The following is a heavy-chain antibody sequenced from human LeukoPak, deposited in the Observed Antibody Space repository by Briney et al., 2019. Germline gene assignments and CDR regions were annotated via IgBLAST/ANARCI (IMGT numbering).Heavy chain of an antibody. CDR1: GDSVSSISAA. V-gene: IGHV6-1*01. CDR2: TYYRSKWYN. D-gene: IGHD2-21*01. Sequence: SQTLSLTCAISGDSVSSISAAWNWIRQSPSRGLEWLGRTYYRSKWYNDYAVSVKSRITINPDTSKNQFSLQLNSVTPEDTAVYYCARDRLDGHIVVDGAFDIWGQGTMVTVSS. J-gene: IGHJ3*02. CDR3: ARDRLDGHIVVDGAFDI.